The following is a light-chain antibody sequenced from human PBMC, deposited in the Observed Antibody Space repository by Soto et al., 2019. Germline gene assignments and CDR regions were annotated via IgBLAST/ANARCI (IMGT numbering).Light chain of an antibody. CDR2: WAS. CDR1: KSVLYSSNNKNY. CDR3: QQYYSTPLT. V-gene: IGKV4-1*01. Sequence: DIVMTPYPDSLAVSLGERATINCKSSKSVLYSSNNKNYLAWYQQKPGQPPKLLIYWASTRESGVPDRFSGSGSGTDFTLSISSLQAEDVAVYYCQQYYSTPLTFGGGTKVDIK. J-gene: IGKJ4*01.